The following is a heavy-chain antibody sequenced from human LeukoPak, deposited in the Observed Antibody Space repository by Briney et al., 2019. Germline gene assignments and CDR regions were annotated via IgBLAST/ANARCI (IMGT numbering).Heavy chain of an antibody. Sequence: GGSLRLSRAASGFTFSGSAMHWVRQASGKGLEWVGRIRSKPNSYATAYAASVKGRFTISRDDSKNTAYLQMNSLKTEDTAVYYCTRGSTTVTTDFDYWGQGTLVTVSS. D-gene: IGHD4-17*01. V-gene: IGHV3-73*01. J-gene: IGHJ4*02. CDR3: TRGSTTVTTDFDY. CDR1: GFTFSGSA. CDR2: IRSKPNSYAT.